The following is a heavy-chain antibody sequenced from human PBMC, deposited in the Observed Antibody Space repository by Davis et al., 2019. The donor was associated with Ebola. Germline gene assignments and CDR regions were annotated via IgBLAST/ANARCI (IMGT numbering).Heavy chain of an antibody. V-gene: IGHV4-59*01. J-gene: IGHJ6*02. CDR2: IYYSGST. CDR3: ATGIAVAGREGDYYYYGMDV. D-gene: IGHD6-19*01. Sequence: MPSETLSLTCTVSGGSISSYYWSWIRQPPGKGLEWIGYIYYSGSTNYNPSLKSRVTISVDTSKNQFSLKRSSVTAADTAVYYCATGIAVAGREGDYYYYGMDVWGQGTTVTVSS. CDR1: GGSISSYY.